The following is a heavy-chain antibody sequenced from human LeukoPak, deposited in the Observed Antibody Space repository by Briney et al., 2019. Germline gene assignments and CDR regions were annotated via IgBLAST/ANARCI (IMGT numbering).Heavy chain of an antibody. D-gene: IGHD3-3*01. CDR3: ARDFTIFDAFDI. CDR1: GFPFRSSW. V-gene: IGHV3-74*01. Sequence: GGSLRLSCAASGFPFRSSWMHWVRQAPGRGLVWVSRLNADGISASYANSVKGRFTISRDNVKNTLYLQMNSLRAEDTAVYYCARDFTIFDAFDIWGQGTMVTVSS. CDR2: LNADGISA. J-gene: IGHJ3*02.